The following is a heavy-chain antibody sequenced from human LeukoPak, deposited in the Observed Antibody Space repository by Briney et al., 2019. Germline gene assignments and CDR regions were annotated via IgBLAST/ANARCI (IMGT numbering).Heavy chain of an antibody. J-gene: IGHJ4*02. Sequence: GGSLRLSCAVSGFTSSSYWMSWVRQAPGKGLEWVSSISSSSSCIYYADSVKGRFTISRDNAKNSLYLQMNSLRAEDTAVYYCARDSAYYYDSSGQLDYWGQGTLVTVSS. CDR1: GFTSSSYW. V-gene: IGHV3-21*01. CDR3: ARDSAYYYDSSGQLDY. CDR2: ISSSSSCI. D-gene: IGHD3-22*01.